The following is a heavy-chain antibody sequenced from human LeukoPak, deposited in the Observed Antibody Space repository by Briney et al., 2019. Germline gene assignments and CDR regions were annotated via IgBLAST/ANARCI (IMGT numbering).Heavy chain of an antibody. V-gene: IGHV1-69*13. CDR2: IIPIFGTA. CDR3: ARGFAEQQLVTVGWFDP. D-gene: IGHD6-13*01. J-gene: IGHJ5*02. CDR1: GGTFSSYA. Sequence: SVKVSCKASGGTFSSYAISGVRQAPGQGLEWTGAIIPIFGTANYAQKFQGRVTITADESTSTAYMELSSLRSEDTAVYYCARGFAEQQLVTVGWFDPWGQGTLVTVSS.